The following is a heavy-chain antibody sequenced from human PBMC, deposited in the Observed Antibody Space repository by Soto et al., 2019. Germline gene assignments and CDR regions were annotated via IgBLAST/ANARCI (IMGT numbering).Heavy chain of an antibody. CDR3: AKDISDGDYLVNWYFDL. CDR1: GFTFSSYA. Sequence: GGSLRLSCAASGFTFSSYAMSWVRQAPGKGLEWVSAISGSGGSTYYADSVKGRFTISRDNSKNTLYLQMNSLRADDTAVYYCAKDISDGDYLVNWYFDLWGRGTLVTVSS. D-gene: IGHD4-17*01. J-gene: IGHJ2*01. CDR2: ISGSGGST. V-gene: IGHV3-23*01.